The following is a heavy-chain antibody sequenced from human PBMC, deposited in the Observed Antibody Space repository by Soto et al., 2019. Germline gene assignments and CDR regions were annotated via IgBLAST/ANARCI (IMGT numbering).Heavy chain of an antibody. V-gene: IGHV3-7*01. CDR3: ARDPSFPYSGSYYAFDI. CDR2: IKQDGNEK. CDR1: GFTFSSYW. J-gene: IGHJ3*02. Sequence: GGSLRLSWAASGFTFSSYWISWVRQAPGKGLEWVANIKQDGNEKYYVDSVKGRFTISRDNAKNSLYLQMNSLRAEDTAVYYCARDPSFPYSGSYYAFDIWGQGTMVTVSS. D-gene: IGHD1-26*01.